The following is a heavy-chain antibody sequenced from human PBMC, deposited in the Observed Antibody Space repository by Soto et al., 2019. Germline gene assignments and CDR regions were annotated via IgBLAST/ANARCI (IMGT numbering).Heavy chain of an antibody. CDR2: IGGSDGST. CDR1: GFTFSNYA. CDR3: AKEKLVGPSNWFDP. V-gene: IGHV3-23*01. J-gene: IGHJ5*02. D-gene: IGHD2-2*01. Sequence: EVQLLPSGGGLVQPGWSLRLSCAASGFTFSNYAMNWVRQAPGKGLEWVSGIGGSDGSTNYADSVKGRFTISRDNSKNTLYLQLDSLRVEDTAVYYCAKEKLVGPSNWFDPWGQGTLVTVSS.